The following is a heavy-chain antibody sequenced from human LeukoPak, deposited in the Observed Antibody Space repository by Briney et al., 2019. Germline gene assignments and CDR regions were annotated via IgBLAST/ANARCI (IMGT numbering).Heavy chain of an antibody. D-gene: IGHD4/OR15-4a*01. CDR3: ARDSIYGENGFDI. CDR1: GYTFTGYY. J-gene: IGHJ3*02. Sequence: ASVKVSCKASGYTFTGYYMHWVRQAPGQGLEWMGWINPNSGGTNYAQKFQGRVTMTRDTSISTAYMELSRLRSDDTAVYYCARDSIYGENGFDIWGQGTMVTVSS. V-gene: IGHV1-2*02. CDR2: INPNSGGT.